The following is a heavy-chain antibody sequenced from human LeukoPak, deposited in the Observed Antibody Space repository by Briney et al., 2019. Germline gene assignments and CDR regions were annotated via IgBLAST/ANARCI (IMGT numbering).Heavy chain of an antibody. CDR1: GGSISTYY. Sequence: SETLSLTCTVSGGSISTYYWSWIRQPPGKGLEWIAYIYYTGSANYNPSLKSRVTISVDTSKNQFSLKLSSVTAADTAVYYCARHGVSAPIWGRGWFDSWGQGTLVTVSS. J-gene: IGHJ5*01. CDR3: ARHGVSAPIWGRGWFDS. V-gene: IGHV4-59*08. D-gene: IGHD2-2*02. CDR2: IYYTGSA.